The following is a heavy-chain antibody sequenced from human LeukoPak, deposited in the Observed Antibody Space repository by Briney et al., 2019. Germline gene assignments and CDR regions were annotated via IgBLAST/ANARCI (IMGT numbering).Heavy chain of an antibody. CDR3: ARVRRASSWYYFDY. CDR1: GFTFSSYW. V-gene: IGHV3-7*05. Sequence: PGGSLRLSCAASGFTFSSYWVTWVRQAPGKGLEWVANMNQDGSEIYFVDSVKGRFTISRDNAINSLYLQMNSLRAEDTAVYYCARVRRASSWYYFDYWGQGTLVTVSS. J-gene: IGHJ4*02. CDR2: MNQDGSEI. D-gene: IGHD6-13*01.